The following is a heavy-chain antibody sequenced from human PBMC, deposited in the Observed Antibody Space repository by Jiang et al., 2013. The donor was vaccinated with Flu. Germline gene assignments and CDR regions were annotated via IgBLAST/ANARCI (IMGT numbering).Heavy chain of an antibody. Sequence: VQLLESGGGLVQPGGSLRLSCAASGFTFSNYEMNWVRQAPGKGLEWVSNIRSSGTTRYYADSVKGRFTISRDNAKNSVYLQMNSLRVEDTGIYYCARGDGGASNYSPLDCWGQGTLVTVSS. CDR3: ARGDGGASNYSPLDC. CDR2: IRSSGTTR. CDR1: GFTFSNYE. J-gene: IGHJ4*02. D-gene: IGHD1-7*01. V-gene: IGHV3-48*03.